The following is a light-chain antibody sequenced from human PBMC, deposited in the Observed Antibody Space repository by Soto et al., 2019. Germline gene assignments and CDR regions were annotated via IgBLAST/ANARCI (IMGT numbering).Light chain of an antibody. Sequence: QSALTQPPSASGSPGQSVTISCTGTSSDVGGYKYVSWYQQHPGKAPKLMIYEVSKRPSGVPDRFSGSKSGNTASLTVSGLTAEDEADYYCSSYAGSNNPYVFGTGTKLTVL. J-gene: IGLJ1*01. CDR2: EVS. CDR1: SSDVGGYKY. CDR3: SSYAGSNNPYV. V-gene: IGLV2-8*01.